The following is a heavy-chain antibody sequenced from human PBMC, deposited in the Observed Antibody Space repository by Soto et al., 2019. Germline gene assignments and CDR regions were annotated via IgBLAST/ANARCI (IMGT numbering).Heavy chain of an antibody. Sequence: PVGSLRLSCAASGFTFSSYEMNWVRQAPGKGLEWVSYISSSGSTIYYADSVKGRFTISRDNAKNSLYLQMNSLRAEDTAVYYCAVRGYSYGYDYWGQGTLVTVSS. V-gene: IGHV3-48*03. D-gene: IGHD5-18*01. CDR1: GFTFSSYE. CDR3: AVRGYSYGYDY. CDR2: ISSSGSTI. J-gene: IGHJ4*02.